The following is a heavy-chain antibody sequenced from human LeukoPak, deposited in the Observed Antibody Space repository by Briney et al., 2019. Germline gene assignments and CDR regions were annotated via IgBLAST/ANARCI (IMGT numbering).Heavy chain of an antibody. Sequence: PGGSLRLSCAASGFTFGNARMSWVRQAPGKGLEWVGRIKSKTDGGTTDYAVPVKGRFTISRDDSKNTLYLQMNSLKTEDTAVYYCAAEAMVGTYSPGDSWGQGTLVTVSS. CDR3: AAEAMVGTYSPGDS. D-gene: IGHD3-10*01. J-gene: IGHJ4*02. CDR1: GFTFGNAR. CDR2: IKSKTDGGTT. V-gene: IGHV3-15*01.